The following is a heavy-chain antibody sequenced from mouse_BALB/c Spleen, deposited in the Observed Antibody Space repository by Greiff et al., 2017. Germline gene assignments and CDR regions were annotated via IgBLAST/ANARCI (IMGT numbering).Heavy chain of an antibody. J-gene: IGHJ2*01. CDR1: GYSITSGYY. CDR3: ARLYFDY. V-gene: IGHV3-6*02. CDR2: ISYDGSN. Sequence: EVKLVESGPGLVKPSQSLSLTCSVTGYSITSGYYWNWIRQFPGNKLEWMGYISYDGSNNYNPSLKNRISITRDTSKNQFFLKLNSVTTEDTATYYCARLYFDYWGQGTTLTVSS.